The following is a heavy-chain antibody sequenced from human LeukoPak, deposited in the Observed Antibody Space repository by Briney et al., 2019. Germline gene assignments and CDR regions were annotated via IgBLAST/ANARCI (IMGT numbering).Heavy chain of an antibody. D-gene: IGHD2-2*01. CDR2: IYPGDSDT. CDR1: GYSFTSYW. Sequence: GESLKISCQGSGYSFTSYWIGWVRQLPGKGLEWMGIIYPGDSDTRYSPSFQGQVTISADKSISTAYLQWSSLKASDTAMYYCARQPKYCSSTSCSNWFDPWGQGTLVTVSS. CDR3: ARQPKYCSSTSCSNWFDP. J-gene: IGHJ5*02. V-gene: IGHV5-51*01.